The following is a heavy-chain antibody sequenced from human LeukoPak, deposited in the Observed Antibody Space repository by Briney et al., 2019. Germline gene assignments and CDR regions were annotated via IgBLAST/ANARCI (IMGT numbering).Heavy chain of an antibody. CDR2: INHSGST. J-gene: IGHJ4*02. D-gene: IGHD3-22*01. CDR1: GGSFSGYY. V-gene: IGHV4-34*01. CDR3: ARLGARYYDSSGYWPN. Sequence: PSETLSLTCAVYGGSFSGYYWSWIRQPPGKGLEWIGEINHSGSTNYNPSLKSRVTISVDTSKNQFSLKLSSVTAADTAVYYCARLGARYYDSSGYWPNWGQGTLVTVSS.